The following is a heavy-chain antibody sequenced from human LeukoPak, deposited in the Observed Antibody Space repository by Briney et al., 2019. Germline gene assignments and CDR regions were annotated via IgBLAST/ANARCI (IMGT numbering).Heavy chain of an antibody. CDR1: GDSVSSNSAA. V-gene: IGHV6-1*01. D-gene: IGHD2-15*01. CDR2: TYYRSKWYN. J-gene: IGHJ3*02. CDR3: AREVVAGDDAFDI. Sequence: SQTLSLTCAISGDSVSSNSAAWNWIPQSPSRGLEWLGRTYYRSKWYNDYALSVESRITINPDTSKNQFSLQLNSVTPEDTAVCYCAREVVAGDDAFDIWGQGTMVTVSS.